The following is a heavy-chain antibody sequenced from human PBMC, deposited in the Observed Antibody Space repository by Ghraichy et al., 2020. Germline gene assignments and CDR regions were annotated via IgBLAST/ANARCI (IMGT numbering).Heavy chain of an antibody. CDR2: IYSGGST. V-gene: IGHV3-53*01. J-gene: IGHJ4*02. Sequence: GGSLRLSCAASGFTVSSNYMSWVRQAPGKGLEWVSVIYSGGSTYYADSVKGRFTISRDNSKNTLYLQMNSLRAVATAVYYCARAVGAHGWFDYWGQGTLVTVSS. D-gene: IGHD3-16*01. CDR1: GFTVSSNY. CDR3: ARAVGAHGWFDY.